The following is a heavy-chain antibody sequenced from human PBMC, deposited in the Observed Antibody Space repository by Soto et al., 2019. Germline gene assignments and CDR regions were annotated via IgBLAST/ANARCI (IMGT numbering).Heavy chain of an antibody. CDR2: ISGSGGST. J-gene: IGHJ6*02. CDR1: GFTFSSYA. D-gene: IGHD6-13*01. Sequence: EVQLLESGGGLVQPGGSLRLSCAASGFTFSSYAMSWVRQAPGKGLEWVSAISGSGGSTYYADSVKGRFTISRDNSKNTLYLQKNSLRAEDTAVYYCAKDYSSSWYRIGGMDVWGQGTTVTVSS. CDR3: AKDYSSSWYRIGGMDV. V-gene: IGHV3-23*01.